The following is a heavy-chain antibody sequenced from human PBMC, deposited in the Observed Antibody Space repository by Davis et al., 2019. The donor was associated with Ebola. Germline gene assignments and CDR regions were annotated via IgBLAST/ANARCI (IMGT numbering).Heavy chain of an antibody. D-gene: IGHD2-2*01. CDR3: VRDVLAMRQLLPGY. J-gene: IGHJ4*02. Sequence: PGGSLRLSCEASGFTFRIYAMSWVRQAPGKGLEWVSGIIGSGPTTFYADSVKGRFTISRDNSKSTLYLQMNSLRVEDTAVYYCVRDVLAMRQLLPGYWGQGTLVTVSS. V-gene: IGHV3-23*01. CDR2: IIGSGPTT. CDR1: GFTFRIYA.